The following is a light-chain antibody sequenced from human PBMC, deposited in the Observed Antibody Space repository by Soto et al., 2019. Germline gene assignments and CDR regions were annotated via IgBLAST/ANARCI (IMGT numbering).Light chain of an antibody. Sequence: EIVLTQSPGSLSLSPRERATLSCRASQSVTSNHLAWYQQKPGQAPRLLIYGASRRAAGIPDRFSGSGSGTDFTLTISRLEAEDVAFYWCQQYFDVPFTFGGGTKVEI. J-gene: IGKJ4*01. CDR3: QQYFDVPFT. CDR1: QSVTSNH. CDR2: GAS. V-gene: IGKV3-20*01.